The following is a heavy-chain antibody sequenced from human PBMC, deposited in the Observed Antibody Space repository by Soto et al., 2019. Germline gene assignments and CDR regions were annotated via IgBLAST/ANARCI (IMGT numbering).Heavy chain of an antibody. J-gene: IGHJ3*02. Sequence: EVQLVETGGSLIQPGGSLRLSCAASGLSVGSNYMNWVRQAPGKGLEWVSILYSGGSTYYADSVKGRFSISRDNSRNTLYLQMNSLRAEDTALYYCARSATADDALDIWGQGTTVIVSS. V-gene: IGHV3-53*02. D-gene: IGHD5-18*01. CDR1: GLSVGSNY. CDR2: LYSGGST. CDR3: ARSATADDALDI.